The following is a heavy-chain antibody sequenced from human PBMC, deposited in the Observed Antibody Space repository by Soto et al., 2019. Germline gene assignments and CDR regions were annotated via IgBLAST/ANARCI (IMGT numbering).Heavy chain of an antibody. CDR3: AXASAGVWGSYREYYFDY. CDR2: ISGSGGST. V-gene: IGHV3-23*01. D-gene: IGHD3-16*02. J-gene: IGHJ4*02. Sequence: PGGSLRLSCAASGFTFSSYAMSWVRQAPGKGLEWVSAISGSGGSTYYADSVKGRFTISRDNSKNTLYLQMNSLRAEDTAVYYCAXASAGVWGSYREYYFDYWGQGTLVTVSS. CDR1: GFTFSSYA.